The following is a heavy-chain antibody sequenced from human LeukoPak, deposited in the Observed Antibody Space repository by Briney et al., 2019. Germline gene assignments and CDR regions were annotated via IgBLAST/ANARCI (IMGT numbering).Heavy chain of an antibody. CDR1: GFTVSSNY. CDR3: ARERESGRRIFDY. D-gene: IGHD3-3*01. CDR2: IYSGGST. V-gene: IGHV3-53*01. J-gene: IGHJ4*02. Sequence: GGSLRLSCAASGFTVSSNYMSWVRQAPGKGLEWVSVIYSGGSTYYADSVKGRFTISRDNSKNTLHLQMNSLRAEDTAVYYCARERESGRRIFDYWGQGTLVTVSS.